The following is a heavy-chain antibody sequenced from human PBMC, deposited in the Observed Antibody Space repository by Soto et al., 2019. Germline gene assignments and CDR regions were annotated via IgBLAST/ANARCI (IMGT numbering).Heavy chain of an antibody. CDR1: GGSISSYY. CDR3: ARAMDTAKASKDNWFDP. CDR2: IYYSGST. Sequence: PSETLSLTCTVSGGSISSYYWSWIRQPPGKGLEWIGYIYYSGSTNYNPSLKSRVTISVDNSKNTLYLQVNSLTAEDTAVYYCARAMDTAKASKDNWFDPWGQGTLVTVSS. V-gene: IGHV4-59*01. D-gene: IGHD5-18*01. J-gene: IGHJ5*02.